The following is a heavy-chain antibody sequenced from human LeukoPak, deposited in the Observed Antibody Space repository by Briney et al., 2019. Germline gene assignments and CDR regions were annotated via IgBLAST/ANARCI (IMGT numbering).Heavy chain of an antibody. D-gene: IGHD4-11*01. CDR2: ISSSSSAI. CDR1: GFTFSSYS. CDR3: ARAYRSYFDY. J-gene: IGHJ4*02. Sequence: GRSLRLSCAASGFTFSSYSMNWVRQAPGKGLEWVSYISSSSSAIYYADSVKGRFTISSDSAKNSLYLQMNSLRAEDTAVYYCARAYRSYFDYWGQGTLVTVSS. V-gene: IGHV3-48*01.